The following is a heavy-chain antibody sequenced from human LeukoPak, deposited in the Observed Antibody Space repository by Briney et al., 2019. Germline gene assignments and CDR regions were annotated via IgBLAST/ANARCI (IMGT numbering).Heavy chain of an antibody. Sequence: SETLSLTCTVSGGSISSYYWSWIRQPPGKGLEWIGYIYYSGSTNYNPSLKSRVTISVDTSKNQFSLKLSSVTAADTAVYYCARDRTQYSSSGYYYYMDVWGKGTTVTVSS. J-gene: IGHJ6*03. V-gene: IGHV4-59*12. D-gene: IGHD6-6*01. CDR3: ARDRTQYSSSGYYYYMDV. CDR1: GGSISSYY. CDR2: IYYSGST.